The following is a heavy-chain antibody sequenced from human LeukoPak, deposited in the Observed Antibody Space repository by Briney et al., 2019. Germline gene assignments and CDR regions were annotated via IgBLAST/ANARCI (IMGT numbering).Heavy chain of an antibody. V-gene: IGHV3-7*01. D-gene: IGHD3-9*01. CDR3: TRDLMDYDVSTGLHHYYMDV. J-gene: IGHJ6*02. CDR1: GFTFSRYW. CDR2: IKQDGSEK. Sequence: GGSLRLSCAASGFTFSRYWMSWVRQAPGKGLELVANIKQDGSEKYFVDSVKGRFTISRDNAKNSVYLQMNSLRAEDTAVYYCTRDLMDYDVSTGLHHYYMDVWGQGTTVTVSS.